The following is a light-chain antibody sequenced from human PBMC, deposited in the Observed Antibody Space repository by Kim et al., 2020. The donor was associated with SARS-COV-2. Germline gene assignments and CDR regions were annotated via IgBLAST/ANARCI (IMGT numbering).Light chain of an antibody. V-gene: IGKV3-20*01. CDR3: QQYGDSPWT. J-gene: IGKJ5*01. Sequence: SPGDRATPSCRASQSVTNNYLAWYQQRPGQAPRLVIFGASNRAPGIPERFSGSGSGTDFTLTISRLEPEDFAVYSCQQYGDSPWTFGRGTRLEIK. CDR2: GAS. CDR1: QSVTNNY.